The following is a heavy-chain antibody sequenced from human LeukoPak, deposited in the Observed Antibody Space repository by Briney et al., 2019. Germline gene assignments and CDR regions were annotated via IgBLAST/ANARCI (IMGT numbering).Heavy chain of an antibody. CDR2: ISSSSTII. J-gene: IGHJ4*02. V-gene: IGHV3-21*01. Sequence: PGGSLRLSCAASGFTFSSYSMNWVRQAPGKGLEWVSSISSSSTIIYYADSVKGRFTISRDNAKNSLFLQMNSLRAEDTGVYYCARDPPDYWGQGILVTVSS. CDR1: GFTFSSYS. CDR3: ARDPPDY.